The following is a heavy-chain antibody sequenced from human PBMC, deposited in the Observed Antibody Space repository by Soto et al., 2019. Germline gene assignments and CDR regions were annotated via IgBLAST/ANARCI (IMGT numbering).Heavy chain of an antibody. CDR1: GGSVSSGSYY. D-gene: IGHD2-8*01. J-gene: IGHJ4*02. Sequence: QVQLQESGPGLVKPSETLSLTCTVSGGSVSSGSYYWSWIRQPPGKGLEWIGYIDYSGRTNYNPSLKSRVTISVDTPKNPFSLKLSSVTAADTAVYYCARVFRYCTNGVCYPNSDFDYWGQGTLVTVSS. CDR3: ARVFRYCTNGVCYPNSDFDY. CDR2: IDYSGRT. V-gene: IGHV4-61*01.